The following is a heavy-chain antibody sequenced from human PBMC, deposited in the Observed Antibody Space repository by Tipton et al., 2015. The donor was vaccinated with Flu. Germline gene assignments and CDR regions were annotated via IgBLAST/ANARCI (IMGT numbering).Heavy chain of an antibody. Sequence: TLSLTCTVSGGSFTNYYWSWLRQPPGAGLEWIGDIFHDGTTNYHPSLWSRVTMSLDMSKNQLSLRLSSVTAADTAVYYCARDSRFSFGYDYYYGMDVWGQGTTVTVSS. CDR2: IFHDGTT. V-gene: IGHV4-59*12. D-gene: IGHD5-18*01. CDR3: ARDSRFSFGYDYYYGMDV. CDR1: GGSFTNYY. J-gene: IGHJ6*02.